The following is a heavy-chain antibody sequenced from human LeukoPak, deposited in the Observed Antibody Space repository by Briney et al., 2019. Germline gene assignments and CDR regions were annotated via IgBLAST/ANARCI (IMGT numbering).Heavy chain of an antibody. D-gene: IGHD3-10*01. CDR1: GYTFTSYG. CDR2: ISAYNGNT. Sequence: ASVKVSCKASGYTFTSYGISWVRQAPGQGLEWMGWISAYNGNTNYAQKLQGRVTMTADTSTCTAYMELRSLRSDDAAVDFCARAAEKSPVWFGDTPHNFDYWGQGTLVTVSS. V-gene: IGHV1-18*01. CDR3: ARAAEKSPVWFGDTPHNFDY. J-gene: IGHJ4*02.